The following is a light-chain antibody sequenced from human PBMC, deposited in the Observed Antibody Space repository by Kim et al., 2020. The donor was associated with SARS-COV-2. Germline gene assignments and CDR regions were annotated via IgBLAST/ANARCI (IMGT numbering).Light chain of an antibody. Sequence: SPGEGVTLSCRASQSVGRNYLAWYQQKPGRAPRLLIYDASTRATDIPDRFSGSGSGTDFTLTISRLEPEDFAVYYCHQYANSPRTFGQGTKVDIK. CDR2: DAS. J-gene: IGKJ1*01. CDR1: QSVGRNY. V-gene: IGKV3-20*01. CDR3: HQYANSPRT.